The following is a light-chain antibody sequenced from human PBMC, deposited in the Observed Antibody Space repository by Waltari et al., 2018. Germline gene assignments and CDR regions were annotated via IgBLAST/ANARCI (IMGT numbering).Light chain of an antibody. V-gene: IGLV3-19*01. J-gene: IGLJ2*01. CDR2: GQN. Sequence: SSELTQDPAVSVALGQTVPITCQGDILRSYYASWYQQRPGQAPVLVFYGQNNRPSGIPDRFSVSTSDTTASLTITGAQPGDEADYYRHCRDTSGPRGVFGGGTKLTVL. CDR3: HCRDTSGPRGV. CDR1: ILRSYY.